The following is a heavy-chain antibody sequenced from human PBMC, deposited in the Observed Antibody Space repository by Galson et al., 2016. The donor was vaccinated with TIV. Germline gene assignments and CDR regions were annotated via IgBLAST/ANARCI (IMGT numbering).Heavy chain of an antibody. Sequence: SLRLSCAASGFTFTNAWMSWVRQAPGRGPEWVGRIKTNTDGGTTDYAAPVKGRFAISRDDSKNTLYLQMNSLKTEDAAVYYCTTKRGFLAWLSFFHYWGQGTLVTVSS. CDR2: IKTNTDGGTT. D-gene: IGHD3-3*01. CDR1: GFTFTNAW. V-gene: IGHV3-15*01. J-gene: IGHJ4*02. CDR3: TTKRGFLAWLSFFHY.